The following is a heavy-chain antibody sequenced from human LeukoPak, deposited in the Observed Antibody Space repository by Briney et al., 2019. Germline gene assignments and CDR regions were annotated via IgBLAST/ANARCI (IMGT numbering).Heavy chain of an antibody. J-gene: IGHJ4*02. D-gene: IGHD3-16*01. CDR2: IRGDGNT. V-gene: IGHV3-23*01. CDR3: AGLVGVSPLDF. Sequence: GGSLRLTCAASGFTFSSYSMYWVRQTPRKGLEWVSEIRGDGNTYYADSVKGRFAISRDNSKNTLFLQMHSLRVEDTAIYYCAGLVGVSPLDFWGRGTLVTVSS. CDR1: GFTFSSYS.